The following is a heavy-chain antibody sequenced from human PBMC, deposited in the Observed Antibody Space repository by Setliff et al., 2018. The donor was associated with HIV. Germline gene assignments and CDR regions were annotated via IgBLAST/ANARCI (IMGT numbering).Heavy chain of an antibody. J-gene: IGHJ4*02. Sequence: SETLSLTCTDSGGSISSTNYYWGWIRQTPGKGLEWIGSIYYSGTTYYNPSLKSRVTMPVDTSTSRLSLKVHSVTAADTAMYYCARGSHGTSWTDYWGQGTLVTVSS. D-gene: IGHD6-13*01. V-gene: IGHV4-39*07. CDR1: GGSISSTNYY. CDR2: IYYSGTT. CDR3: ARGSHGTSWTDY.